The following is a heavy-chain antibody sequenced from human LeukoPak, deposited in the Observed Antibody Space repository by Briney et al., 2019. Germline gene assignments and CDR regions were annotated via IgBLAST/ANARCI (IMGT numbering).Heavy chain of an antibody. CDR2: ISGSSDST. V-gene: IGHV3-23*01. D-gene: IGHD6-19*01. J-gene: IGHJ4*02. CDR1: GFPFSSYA. CDR3: AKDRIAVAGPADY. Sequence: GGSLRLSCAASGFPFSSYAMSWVRQAPGKGLEWVSAISGSSDSTYYVDSVKGRFTISRDNSKNTLYVQMNSLRAEDTAIYYCAKDRIAVAGPADYWGQGTLVTVSS.